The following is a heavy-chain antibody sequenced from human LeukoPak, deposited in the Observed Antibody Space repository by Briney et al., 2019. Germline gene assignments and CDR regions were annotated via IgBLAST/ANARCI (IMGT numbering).Heavy chain of an antibody. CDR3: ARDRYYYDTSGRPFDY. Sequence: SETLSLTCTVSGGSISSYYWSWIRQPPGKGLEWIGYIYYSGSTNYNPSLKSRVTMSVDTSKNQFSLKLSSVTAADTAVYYCARDRYYYDTSGRPFDYWGQGTLVTVSS. V-gene: IGHV4-59*12. J-gene: IGHJ4*02. D-gene: IGHD3-22*01. CDR2: IYYSGST. CDR1: GGSISSYY.